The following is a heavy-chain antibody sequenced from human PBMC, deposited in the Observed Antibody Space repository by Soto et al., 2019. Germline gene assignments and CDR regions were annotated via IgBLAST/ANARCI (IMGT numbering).Heavy chain of an antibody. CDR1: GFTFRSYG. D-gene: IGHD5-12*01. CDR3: AKEMPFSGYVWDY. CDR2: ISHDGTNE. J-gene: IGHJ4*02. Sequence: QVQLVESGGGVVQPERSLRLSCAASGFTFRSYGMHWVRQAPGKGLEWVAGISHDGTNEYYADSVKGRFTISRDNSKNTLYLEVNSLRAEDTAVYYCAKEMPFSGYVWDYWGQGTLVTVSS. V-gene: IGHV3-30*18.